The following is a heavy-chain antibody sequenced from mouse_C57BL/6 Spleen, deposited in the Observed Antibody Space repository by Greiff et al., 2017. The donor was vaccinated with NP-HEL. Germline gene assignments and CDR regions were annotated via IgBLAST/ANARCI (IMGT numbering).Heavy chain of an antibody. D-gene: IGHD1-1*01. V-gene: IGHV1-53*01. J-gene: IGHJ4*01. CDR3: ARGPYGGGIYYAMDY. CDR2: INPSNGGT. Sequence: QVQLQQPGTELVKPGASVKLSCKASGYTFTSYWMHWVKQRPGQGLEWIGNINPSNGGTNYNEKFKSKATLTVDKSSSTAYMQLSSLTSEDSAVYYCARGPYGGGIYYAMDYWGQGTSVTVSS. CDR1: GYTFTSYW.